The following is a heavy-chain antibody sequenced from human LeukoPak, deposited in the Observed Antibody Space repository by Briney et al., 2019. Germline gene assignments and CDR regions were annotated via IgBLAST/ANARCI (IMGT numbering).Heavy chain of an antibody. CDR1: GFTFSSYA. Sequence: PGGSLRLSCAASGFTFSSYAMSWVRQAPGKGLEWVSGISDSGDITYYADSVKGRFTISRDNSKNTLYVQMDSLRVEDTAVCYCAKDRRGGSYYAATLDIWGQGTIVTVSS. D-gene: IGHD1-26*01. V-gene: IGHV3-23*01. CDR3: AKDRRGGSYYAATLDI. CDR2: ISDSGDIT. J-gene: IGHJ3*02.